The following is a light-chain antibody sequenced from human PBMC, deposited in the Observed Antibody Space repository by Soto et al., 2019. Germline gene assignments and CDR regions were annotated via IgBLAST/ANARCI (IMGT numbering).Light chain of an antibody. J-gene: IGKJ1*01. CDR2: DAS. V-gene: IGKV1-5*01. CDR1: QTIHRW. CDR3: QQYNSVAWT. Sequence: QMTQSPFTLSASVGDRVTITCRASQTIHRWLAWYQQKPGQAPKLQIYDASNLGAGVPSRFSGSGSGTEFTLTISSLQPDDFATYYCQQYNSVAWTFGHGTTVEIK.